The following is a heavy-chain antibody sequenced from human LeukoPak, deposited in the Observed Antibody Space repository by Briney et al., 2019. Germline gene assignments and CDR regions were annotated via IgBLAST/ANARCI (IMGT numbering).Heavy chain of an antibody. CDR3: ARSTAAGIRD. CDR1: GGSISSYY. J-gene: IGHJ4*02. D-gene: IGHD6-13*01. V-gene: IGHV4-59*01. Sequence: PSETLSLTCTVSGGSISSYYWSWIRQPPGKGLEWIGYIYYSGSTNYNPSLKSRVTISVDTSKNQFSLKLSSVTAADTAVYYCARSTAAGIRDWGQGTLVTVSS. CDR2: IYYSGST.